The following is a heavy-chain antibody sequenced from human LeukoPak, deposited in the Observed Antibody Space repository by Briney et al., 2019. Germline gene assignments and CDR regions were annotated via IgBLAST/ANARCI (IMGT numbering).Heavy chain of an antibody. CDR1: GFTVSSNY. J-gene: IGHJ6*02. D-gene: IGHD3-16*01. CDR3: ARGLPPNYYGMDV. CDR2: IYSGGST. V-gene: IGHV3-53*01. Sequence: PGGSLRLSCAASGFTVSSNYMSWVRQAPGKGLEWVSVIYSGGSTYYADSVKGRFTISRDNSKNTLYLQMNSLRAEDTAVYYCARGLPPNYYGMDVWGQGTTVTVSS.